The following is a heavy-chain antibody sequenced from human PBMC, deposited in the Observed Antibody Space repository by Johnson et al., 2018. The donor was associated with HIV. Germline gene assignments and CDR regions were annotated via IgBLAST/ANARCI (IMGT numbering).Heavy chain of an antibody. CDR2: ISFDGSKK. D-gene: IGHD7-27*01. V-gene: IGHV3-30*14. CDR1: GFIFSNYP. Sequence: QVQLVESGGGVVRPGRSLRLSCAASGFIFSNYPMHWVRQAPGKGLEWVAVISFDGSKKYHADSVKGRFTISRDNSKNTLYLQMNSLRAEDTAVYFCASGDDDGFWGRGTLVTVSS. CDR3: ASGDDDGF. J-gene: IGHJ4*03.